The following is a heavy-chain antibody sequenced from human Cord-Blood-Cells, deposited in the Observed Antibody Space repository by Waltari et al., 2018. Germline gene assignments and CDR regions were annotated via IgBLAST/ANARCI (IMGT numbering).Heavy chain of an antibody. Sequence: QVQLVESGGGVVQPGGSMRPSFAAHGFTFSSYGLPWVRQAPGTGLEWVAVIWYDGSNKYYADSVKGRFTISRDNSKNTLYLQMNSLRAEDTAVYYCARGGYSSSSKAFDIWGQGTMVTVSS. CDR2: IWYDGSNK. CDR3: ARGGYSSSSKAFDI. J-gene: IGHJ3*02. V-gene: IGHV3-33*01. D-gene: IGHD6-6*01. CDR1: GFTFSSYG.